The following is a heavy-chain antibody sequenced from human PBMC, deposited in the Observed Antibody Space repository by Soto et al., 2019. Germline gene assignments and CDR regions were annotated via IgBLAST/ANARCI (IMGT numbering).Heavy chain of an antibody. CDR3: ARDFYPLAYYFDP. CDR2: VSGSNGNT. J-gene: IGHJ4*02. Sequence: QVQLVQSEAEVKKPGASVKVSCEASGYTFINHGISWVRQAPGQGLEWMGWVSGSNGNTKYAQKFQGRVTMTTETSTSTAHMELRNLRSDDTAVYFCARDFYPLAYYFDPWGQGNLVTVSS. V-gene: IGHV1-18*04. CDR1: GYTFINHG.